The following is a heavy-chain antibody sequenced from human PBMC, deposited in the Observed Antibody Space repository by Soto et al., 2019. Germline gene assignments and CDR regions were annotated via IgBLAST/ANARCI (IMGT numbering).Heavy chain of an antibody. CDR1: GFTFSSYG. CDR3: AKDRRPNYYYGMDV. D-gene: IGHD6-25*01. Sequence: QVQLVESGGGVVQPGRSLRLSCAASGFTFSSYGMQWVRQAPGKGLEWVAVISYDGSNKYYADSVKGRFTISRDNSKHTLYLQMNSLRAEDTTVYYCAKDRRPNYYYGMDVWGQGTTVTVSS. V-gene: IGHV3-30*18. CDR2: ISYDGSNK. J-gene: IGHJ6*02.